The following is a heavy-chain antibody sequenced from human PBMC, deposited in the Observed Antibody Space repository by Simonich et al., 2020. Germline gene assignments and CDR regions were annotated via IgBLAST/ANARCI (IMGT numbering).Heavy chain of an antibody. J-gene: IGHJ4*02. CDR2: IYYSGST. CDR1: GGSISSRGYY. V-gene: IGHV4-39*01. D-gene: IGHD2-8*01. CDR3: ARQRVLMVYAIDY. Sequence: QLQLQESGPGLVKPSETLSLTCTVSGGSISSRGYYWGWIRQPPGKGLEWIGSIYYSGSTYYNPSLKSRVTISVDTSKTQFSLKLSSVTAADTAVYYCARQRVLMVYAIDYWGQGTLVTVSS.